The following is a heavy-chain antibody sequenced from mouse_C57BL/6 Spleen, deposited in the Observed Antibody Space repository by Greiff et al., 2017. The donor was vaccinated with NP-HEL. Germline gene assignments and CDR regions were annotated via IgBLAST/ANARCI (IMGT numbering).Heavy chain of an antibody. V-gene: IGHV1-54*01. Sequence: VLLQQSGAELVRPGTSVKVSCKASGYAFTNYLIEWVKQRPGQGLEWIGVINPGSGGTNYNEKFKGKATLTADKSSSTAYMQLSSLTSEDSAVYFCARGGMDYWGQGTSVTVSS. CDR1: GYAFTNYL. CDR2: INPGSGGT. J-gene: IGHJ4*01. CDR3: ARGGMDY.